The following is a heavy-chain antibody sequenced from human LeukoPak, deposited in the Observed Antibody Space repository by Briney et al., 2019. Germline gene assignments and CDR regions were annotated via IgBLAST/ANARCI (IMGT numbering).Heavy chain of an antibody. CDR1: GGSFSGYY. Sequence: PSETLSLTCAVYGGSFSGYYWSWIRQPPGKGLEWIGEINHSGSTNYNPSLKSRVTISVDTSKNQFSLKLSSVTAADTAVYYCGRAPLNYGGIDYWGQGTLVTVSS. V-gene: IGHV4-34*01. CDR3: GRAPLNYGGIDY. J-gene: IGHJ4*02. D-gene: IGHD4-17*01. CDR2: INHSGST.